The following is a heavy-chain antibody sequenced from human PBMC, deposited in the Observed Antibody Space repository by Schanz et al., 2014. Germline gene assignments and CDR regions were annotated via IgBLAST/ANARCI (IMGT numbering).Heavy chain of an antibody. CDR1: GFTFSSYA. V-gene: IGHV3-30-3*01. CDR3: ASGVHVSSLQKGLQF. CDR2: ISYDGSNK. J-gene: IGHJ1*01. Sequence: VQLLESGGGVVQPGRSLRLSCAASGFTFSSYAMHWVRQAPGKGLEWVAVISYDGSNKYYADSVKGRFTISRDNAKNSVSLQMRRLRVEDTAVYYCASGVHVSSLQKGLQFWGRGTLXIVSS. D-gene: IGHD3-10*01.